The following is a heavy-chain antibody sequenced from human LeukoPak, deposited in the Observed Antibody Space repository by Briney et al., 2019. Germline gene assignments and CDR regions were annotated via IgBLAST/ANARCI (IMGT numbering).Heavy chain of an antibody. CDR3: ASGSSVSSGHDY. V-gene: IGHV4-34*01. D-gene: IGHD6-19*01. CDR2: INHSGGT. CDR1: GGSFSGYY. J-gene: IGHJ4*02. Sequence: SETLSLTCAVYGGSFSGYYWSWIRQPPGKGLEWIGEINHSGGTNYNPSLKSRVTISVDKSKNQFSLKLSSVTAADTAVYYCASGSSVSSGHDYWGQGTLVTVSS.